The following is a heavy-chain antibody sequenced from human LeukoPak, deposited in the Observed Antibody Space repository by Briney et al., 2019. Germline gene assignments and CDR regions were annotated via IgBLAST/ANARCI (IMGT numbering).Heavy chain of an antibody. Sequence: PSETLSLTCSVSGASISSYYWSWIRQPPGKGLEWIGYIYYSGSINYNPSLKSRVNISVDTSKTQFSLKLRSVTAADTAVYYCARYSGSYSGFDYWGQGTPVTVSS. CDR2: IYYSGSI. CDR3: ARYSGSYSGFDY. CDR1: GASISSYY. D-gene: IGHD1-26*01. V-gene: IGHV4-59*08. J-gene: IGHJ4*02.